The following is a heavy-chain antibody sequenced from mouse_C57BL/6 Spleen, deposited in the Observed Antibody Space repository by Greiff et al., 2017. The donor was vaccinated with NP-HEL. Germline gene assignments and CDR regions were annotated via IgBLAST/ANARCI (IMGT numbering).Heavy chain of an antibody. CDR3: TGGYPAWFAY. Sequence: EVKVEESGGGLVQPGGSMKLSCVASGFTFSNYWMNWVRQSPEKGLEWVAQIRLKSDNYATHYAESVKGRFTISRDDSKSSVYLKMNNLRAEDTGIYYCTGGYPAWFAYWGQGTLVTVSA. V-gene: IGHV6-3*01. CDR1: GFTFSNYW. D-gene: IGHD2-2*01. J-gene: IGHJ3*01. CDR2: IRLKSDNYAT.